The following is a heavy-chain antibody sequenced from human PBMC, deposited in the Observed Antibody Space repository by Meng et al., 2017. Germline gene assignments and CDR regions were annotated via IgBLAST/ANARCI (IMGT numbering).Heavy chain of an antibody. J-gene: IGHJ4*02. D-gene: IGHD4-11*01. V-gene: IGHV4-34*01. Sequence: QVQLQQWGAGRVKPAESLSLTRAGYGWSFSGYYWSWIRQPPGKGLEWIGEINHSGSTNYNPSLKSRVTISVDTSKNQFSLKLSSVTAADTAVYYCAYATTVSNWGQGTLVTVSS. CDR2: INHSGST. CDR3: AYATTVSN. CDR1: GWSFSGYY.